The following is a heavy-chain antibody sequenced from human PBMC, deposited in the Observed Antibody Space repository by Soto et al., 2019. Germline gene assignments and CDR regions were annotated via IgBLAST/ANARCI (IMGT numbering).Heavy chain of an antibody. CDR3: ARQFSSGYYYGLDV. V-gene: IGHV5-51*01. CDR1: GYSFTSHW. J-gene: IGHJ6*02. D-gene: IGHD3-10*01. Sequence: GESLKISCKGSGYSFTSHWIAWVRQTPGKGLESVGIIYPSDSYTTYSPSFQGQVTISADKSISTAYLQWSSLKASDTAMYYCARQFSSGYYYGLDVWGQGTTVTVSS. CDR2: IYPSDSYT.